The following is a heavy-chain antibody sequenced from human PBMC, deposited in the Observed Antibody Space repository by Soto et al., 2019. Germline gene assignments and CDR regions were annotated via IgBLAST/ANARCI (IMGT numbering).Heavy chain of an antibody. J-gene: IGHJ1*01. CDR3: TTDDPLNKY. V-gene: IGHV3-15*01. CDR2: IKCYTNRGTT. Sequence: LRLSCGASGVTFSNALMSLVRPAPGNGLHCFGPIKCYTNRGTTDYAAPVKCRFAISRDDSKNTLSLQMNSLKTDAAGVYYCTTDDPLNKYWGQGTLVTVSS. CDR1: GVTFSNAL.